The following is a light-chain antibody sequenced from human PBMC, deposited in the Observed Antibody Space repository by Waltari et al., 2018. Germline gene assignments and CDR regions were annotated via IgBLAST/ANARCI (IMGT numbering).Light chain of an antibody. CDR3: LSYSGRSDYV. CDR1: STTVGGYNL. V-gene: IGLV2-23*02. J-gene: IGLJ1*01. CDR2: GVS. Sequence: QSALTQPASVSGSPGQAIPISCTGTSTTVGGYNLVSWYRQYPGKAPELMIFGVSERPSGISNRLSGSKSGNTATLTISGLQAEDEADYYCLSYSGRSDYVFGTGTRV.